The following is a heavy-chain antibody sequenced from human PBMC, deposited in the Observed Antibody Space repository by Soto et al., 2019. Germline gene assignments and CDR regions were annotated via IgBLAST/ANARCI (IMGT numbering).Heavy chain of an antibody. CDR1: GYTFTGYY. V-gene: IGHV1-2*04. CDR3: ARSMYYYDSSGYYGDAFDI. Sequence: ASVKVSCKASGYTFTGYYMHWVRQAPGQGLEWMGWINPNSGGTNYAQKFQGWVTMTRDTSISTAYMELSRLRSDDTAVYYCARSMYYYDSSGYYGDAFDIWGQGTMVTVS. D-gene: IGHD3-22*01. CDR2: INPNSGGT. J-gene: IGHJ3*02.